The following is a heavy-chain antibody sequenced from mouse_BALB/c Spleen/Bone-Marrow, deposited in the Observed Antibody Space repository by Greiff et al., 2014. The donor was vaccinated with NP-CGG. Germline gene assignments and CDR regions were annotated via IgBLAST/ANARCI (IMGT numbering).Heavy chain of an antibody. Sequence: EVQRVESGAELVKPGASVKLSCTASGFNIKDTYMHWVKQRPEQGLEWIGRIDPANGNTKYDPKFQGKATITADTSSNTAYLQLSSLTSEHTAVYYCATMITDWYFDVWGAGTTVTVSS. J-gene: IGHJ1*01. D-gene: IGHD2-4*01. CDR3: ATMITDWYFDV. V-gene: IGHV14-3*02. CDR2: IDPANGNT. CDR1: GFNIKDTY.